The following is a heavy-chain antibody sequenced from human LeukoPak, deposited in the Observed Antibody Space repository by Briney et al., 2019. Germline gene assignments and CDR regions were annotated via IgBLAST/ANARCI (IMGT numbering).Heavy chain of an antibody. CDR2: IFHTGST. CDR3: ARTMDTAMGN. V-gene: IGHV4-38-2*02. D-gene: IGHD5-18*01. Sequence: SETLSLTCTVSGDSISSGNYWGWIRQPPGKGLEWIGSIFHTGSTYFNLSLKSRVTISVDTSKNQFSLRLSSVTAADTAVYYCARTMDTAMGNWGQGTLVTVSS. J-gene: IGHJ4*02. CDR1: GDSISSGNY.